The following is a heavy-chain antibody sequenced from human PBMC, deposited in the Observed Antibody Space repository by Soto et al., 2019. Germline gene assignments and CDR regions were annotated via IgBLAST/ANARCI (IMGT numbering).Heavy chain of an antibody. CDR2: ISSGGSNT. V-gene: IGHV3-23*01. CDR1: GFTFSNYG. D-gene: IGHD3-9*01. Sequence: EVQLLESGGALVQPGGSLRLSCEGSGFTFSNYGMAWVRHVLGKGLEWVSTISSGGSNTHYADSVRGRFTISRDNSKNTLYLQVNSLRVEDTAVYYCVRDNGTPGTGQHFDYWGQGTQVTVSS. CDR3: VRDNGTPGTGQHFDY. J-gene: IGHJ4*02.